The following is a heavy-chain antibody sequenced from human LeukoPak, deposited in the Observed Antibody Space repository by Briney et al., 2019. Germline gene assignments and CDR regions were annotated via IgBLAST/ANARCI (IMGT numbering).Heavy chain of an antibody. J-gene: IGHJ6*02. CDR1: GFTFGDHA. D-gene: IGHD5-18*01. CDR2: LRSKGYGGTT. Sequence: GGSLRLSCTTSGFTFGDHAMSWVRQAPAKGLEWVGFLRSKGYGGTTEYAASVKGRFAISRDDSKSIAYLQMNSLKTEDTAVYYCTRGPTQQWVYYGMDVWGQGTTVIVSS. CDR3: TRGPTQQWVYYGMDV. V-gene: IGHV3-49*04.